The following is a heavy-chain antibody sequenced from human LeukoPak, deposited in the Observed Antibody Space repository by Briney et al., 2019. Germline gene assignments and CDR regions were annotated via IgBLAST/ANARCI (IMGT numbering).Heavy chain of an antibody. CDR1: GGSFSGYY. CDR3: ARVDVSYYYYGMDV. D-gene: IGHD3-16*01. J-gene: IGHJ6*02. V-gene: IGHV4-34*01. CDR2: INHSGST. Sequence: PSQTLSLTCAVYGGSFSGYYWSWIRQPPGKGLEWIGEINHSGSTNYNPSLKSRVTISVDTSKNQFSLKLSSVTAADTAVHYCARVDVSYYYYGMDVWGQGTTVTVSS.